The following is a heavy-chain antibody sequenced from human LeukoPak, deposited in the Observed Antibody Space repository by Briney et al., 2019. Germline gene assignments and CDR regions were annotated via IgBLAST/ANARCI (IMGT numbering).Heavy chain of an antibody. D-gene: IGHD3-10*01. CDR1: GFSFSTYW. CDR2: IKEDGSEK. J-gene: IGHJ6*02. Sequence: GGSLRLSCVASGFSFSTYWMSWVRQAPGKGLEWVANIKEDGSEKYYVDSVKGRFTMSRDNAKNTLYLQMNSLRAEDTAVYYCARGPFMVRGLDYYYGMDVWGQGTTVTVSS. V-gene: IGHV3-7*01. CDR3: ARGPFMVRGLDYYYGMDV.